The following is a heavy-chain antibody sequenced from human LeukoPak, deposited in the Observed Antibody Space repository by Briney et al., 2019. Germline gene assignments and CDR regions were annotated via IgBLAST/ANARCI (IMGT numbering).Heavy chain of an antibody. CDR1: GYTFTGYY. J-gene: IGHJ4*02. CDR3: ARDERREQWLVHYFDY. D-gene: IGHD6-19*01. CDR2: INPNSGGT. V-gene: IGHV1-2*02. Sequence: VASVKVSCEASGYTFTGYYMHWVRQAPGQGLEWMGWINPNSGGTNYAQKFQGRVTMTRDTSISTAYMELSRLRSDDTAVYYCARDERREQWLVHYFDYWGQGTLVTVSS.